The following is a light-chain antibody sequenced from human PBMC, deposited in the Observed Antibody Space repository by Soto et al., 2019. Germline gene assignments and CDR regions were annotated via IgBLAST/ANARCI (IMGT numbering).Light chain of an antibody. CDR2: GAS. CDR3: QVRFT. CDR1: QSASRE. J-gene: IGKJ2*01. Sequence: EMVLTQSPATLSVSPGERATLPCRASQSASREMAWYQQRPGQAPRLLIYGASTRATGVPARFSGSGSGTEFTLTISSLQTEDSAVSYCQVRFTFGQGTKLEIK. V-gene: IGKV3-15*01.